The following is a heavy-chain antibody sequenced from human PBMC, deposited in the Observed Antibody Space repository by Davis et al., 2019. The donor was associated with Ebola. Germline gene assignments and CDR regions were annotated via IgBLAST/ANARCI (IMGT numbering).Heavy chain of an antibody. CDR1: GFTFSGSA. Sequence: GESLKISCAASGFTFSGSAMHWVRQASGKGLEWVGRIRSKANSYATAYAASVKGRFTISRDDSKNTAYLQMNSLKTEDTAVYYCTPSGSYSSTWGQGTLVTVSS. CDR2: IRSKANSYAT. CDR3: TPSGSYSST. D-gene: IGHD1-26*01. J-gene: IGHJ5*02. V-gene: IGHV3-73*01.